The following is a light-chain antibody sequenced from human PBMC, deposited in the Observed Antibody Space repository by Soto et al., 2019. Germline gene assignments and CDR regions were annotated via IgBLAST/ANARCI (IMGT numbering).Light chain of an antibody. CDR2: DVS. V-gene: IGLV2-14*01. Sequence: QSALTQPASVSGSPGQSITVSCTGTSSDVGGYIYVSWYQQHPGKAPKLIIYDVSNRPSGVSNRFSGSKSGNTASLTISGLQAEDESYYYCSSYTRSNTRVFGTGTKLTVL. CDR3: SSYTRSNTRV. J-gene: IGLJ1*01. CDR1: SSDVGGYIY.